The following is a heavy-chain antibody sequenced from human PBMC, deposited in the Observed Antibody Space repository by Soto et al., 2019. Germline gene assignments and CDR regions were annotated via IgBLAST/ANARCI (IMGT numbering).Heavy chain of an antibody. CDR1: GFTFSSYG. V-gene: IGHV3-30*03. J-gene: IGHJ3*02. CDR2: ISYDGSNK. CDR3: AREGYCSATSCYLDAFAI. D-gene: IGHD2-2*01. Sequence: PGGSLRLSCAASGFTFSSYGMHWVRQAPGKGLEWVAVISYDGSNKYYADSVKGRFTISRDNSKNTLYLQMNSLRAEDTAVYYCAREGYCSATSCYLDAFAIWGQGTMVTVSS.